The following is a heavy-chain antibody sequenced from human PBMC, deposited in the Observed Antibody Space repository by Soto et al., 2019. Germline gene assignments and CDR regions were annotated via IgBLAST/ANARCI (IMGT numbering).Heavy chain of an antibody. J-gene: IGHJ6*03. CDR3: AKATEDIVVVPSAMSGYCYYMDV. CDR1: GFTVSSNY. CDR2: IYSGGST. D-gene: IGHD2-2*01. V-gene: IGHV3-53*01. Sequence: PGGSLRLSCAASGFTVSSNYMSWVRQAPGKGLEWVSVIYSGGSTYYADSVKGRFTISRDNSKNTLYLQMNSLRAEDTAVYYCAKATEDIVVVPSAMSGYCYYMDVWGKGTTVTVSS.